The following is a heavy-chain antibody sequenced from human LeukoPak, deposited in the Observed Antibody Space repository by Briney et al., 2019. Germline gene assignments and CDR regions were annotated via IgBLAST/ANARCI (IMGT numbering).Heavy chain of an antibody. CDR3: ARGGITIFGVIIGRAFDY. V-gene: IGHV4-34*01. CDR1: GGSFSDYY. J-gene: IGHJ4*02. D-gene: IGHD3-3*01. CDR2: INHRGST. Sequence: SETLSLTCAVYGGSFSDYYWNWIRQPPGKGLEWIGEINHRGSTNYNPSLKSRITVSLDTSKNQFSLKLGSVTAADTAVYYCARGGITIFGVIIGRAFDYWGRGTLVTVSS.